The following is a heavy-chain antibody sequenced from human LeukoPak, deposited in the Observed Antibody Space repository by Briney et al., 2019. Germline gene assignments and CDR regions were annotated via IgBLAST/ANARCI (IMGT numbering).Heavy chain of an antibody. V-gene: IGHV3-48*03. D-gene: IGHD3-22*01. CDR1: GFTFSSYE. J-gene: IGHJ4*02. CDR3: ARWYYDSSGYYRHFDY. CDR2: ISSSGSTI. Sequence: GGSLRLSCAASGFTFSSYEMNWVRQAPGKGLEWVSYISSSGSTIYYADSVKGRFTISRDNAKNSLYLQMNSLRAEDTAVYYCARWYYDSSGYYRHFDYWGQGTLVTVSS.